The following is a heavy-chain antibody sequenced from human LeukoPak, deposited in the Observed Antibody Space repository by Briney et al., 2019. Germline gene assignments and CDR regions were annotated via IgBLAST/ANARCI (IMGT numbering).Heavy chain of an antibody. D-gene: IGHD3-10*01. Sequence: SQILSLTCTVSGGSISTGSYSWNWIRQPAGKGLEWVGRIYTSGSTNYNPSLKSRVTISVDTSKNQFSLKLSSVTAADTAVYYCARDYGSGDQKCFDPWGQGTLVTVSS. CDR3: ARDYGSGDQKCFDP. CDR1: GGSISTGSYS. V-gene: IGHV4-61*02. CDR2: IYTSGST. J-gene: IGHJ5*02.